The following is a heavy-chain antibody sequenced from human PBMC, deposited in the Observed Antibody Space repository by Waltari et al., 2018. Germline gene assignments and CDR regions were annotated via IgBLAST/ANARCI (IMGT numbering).Heavy chain of an antibody. V-gene: IGHV4-59*01. Sequence: QVQLQESGPGLVKPSETLSLTCTVSGGSISSYYWSWIRQPPGKGLEWIGYIYYSGSTHNNPSLKSRVTISVDTSKTQFSLKLSSVTAADTAVYYCARDLIVVAGNWFDPWGQGTLVTVSS. CDR1: GGSISSYY. CDR2: IYYSGST. J-gene: IGHJ5*02. D-gene: IGHD6-19*01. CDR3: ARDLIVVAGNWFDP.